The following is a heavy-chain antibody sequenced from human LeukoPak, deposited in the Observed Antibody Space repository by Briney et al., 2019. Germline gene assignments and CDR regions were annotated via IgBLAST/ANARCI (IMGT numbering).Heavy chain of an antibody. V-gene: IGHV1-46*01. J-gene: IGHJ4*02. Sequence: ASVKVSCKASGYTFTNYYMHWVRQAPGQGLEWMGISNPSGGSTSYAQKFQGRVTMTRDTSTSTVYMELSSLGSEDTAVYYCASAHQLWFNYWGQGTLVTVSS. D-gene: IGHD5-18*01. CDR2: SNPSGGST. CDR3: ASAHQLWFNY. CDR1: GYTFTNYY.